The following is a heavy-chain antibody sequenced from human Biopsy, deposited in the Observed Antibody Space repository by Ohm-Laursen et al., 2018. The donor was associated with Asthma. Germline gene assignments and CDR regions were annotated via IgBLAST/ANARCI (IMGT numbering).Heavy chain of an antibody. CDR3: ARRGLSGSYLQAYFDY. D-gene: IGHD1-26*01. CDR1: GGYLTGHY. Sequence: SDTLSLTCTVYGGYLTGHYWNWIRQPPGKGLEWIGEIDQSGYTNYNPSLKSRVTISVDTSKNQFSLKLSSVTAADTAVYYCARRGLSGSYLQAYFDYWGQGTLVTVSS. CDR2: IDQSGYT. V-gene: IGHV4-34*01. J-gene: IGHJ4*02.